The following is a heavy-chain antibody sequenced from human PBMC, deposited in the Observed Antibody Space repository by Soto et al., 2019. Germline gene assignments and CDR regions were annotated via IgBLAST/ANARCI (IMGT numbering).Heavy chain of an antibody. CDR3: ARHRYSYGVYYFDY. CDR1: GGSISNYY. D-gene: IGHD5-18*01. CDR2: IYYSGST. J-gene: IGHJ4*02. V-gene: IGHV4-59*08. Sequence: QVQLQESGPGLVKPSETLSLTCIVSGGSISNYYWSWIRQPPGKGLEWIGYIYYSGSTNYNPSHTSRVTTSVDTSKNQFSLKLSSVTAAATAVYYCARHRYSYGVYYFDYWGQGTLVTVSS.